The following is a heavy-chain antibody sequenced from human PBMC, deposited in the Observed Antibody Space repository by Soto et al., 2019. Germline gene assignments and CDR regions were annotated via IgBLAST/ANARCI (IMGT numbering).Heavy chain of an antibody. CDR2: ISDSGSS. CDR1: GGSISSGRFY. V-gene: IGHV4-31*03. CDR3: ARTTFCDIFTAYYSLFDY. Sequence: QVQLQESGPGLVKPSQTLTLTCTVSGGSISSGRFYWSWIRQHPGKGLEWIGHISDSGSSYYNPSLEGRVTISVDTSENQFSLKLSAVTAADTAVYFCARTTFCDIFTAYYSLFDYWGQGTKVTVSS. J-gene: IGHJ4*02. D-gene: IGHD3-9*01.